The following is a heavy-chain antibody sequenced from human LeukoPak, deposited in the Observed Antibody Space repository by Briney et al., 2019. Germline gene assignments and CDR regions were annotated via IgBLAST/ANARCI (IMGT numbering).Heavy chain of an antibody. CDR3: ARGPYYYDSSGYYYGIDY. CDR2: FYYSRDT. CDR1: GGSMRGFY. J-gene: IGHJ4*02. V-gene: IGHV4-59*12. Sequence: SETLSLTCTVSGGSMRGFYWSWIRQPPGKGLEWIGYFYYSRDTNYNPALKSRVTISVDTSKNQFSLEVNSLTAADTAVYYCARGPYYYDSSGYYYGIDYWGQGTLVTVSS. D-gene: IGHD3-22*01.